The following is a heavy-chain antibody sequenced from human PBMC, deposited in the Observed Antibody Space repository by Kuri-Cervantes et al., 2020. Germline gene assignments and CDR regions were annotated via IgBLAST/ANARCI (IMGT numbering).Heavy chain of an antibody. V-gene: IGHV3-30-3*01. D-gene: IGHD3-10*01. CDR2: ISYDGSNK. CDR3: AKDISYGSGSYLNY. J-gene: IGHJ4*02. CDR1: GFTFSSYA. Sequence: GGSLRLSCAASGFTFSSYAMHWVRQAPGKGLEWVAVISYDGSNKYYADSVKGRFTISRDNSKNTLYLQMNSLRAEDTALYYCAKDISYGSGSYLNYWGQGTRVTVVS.